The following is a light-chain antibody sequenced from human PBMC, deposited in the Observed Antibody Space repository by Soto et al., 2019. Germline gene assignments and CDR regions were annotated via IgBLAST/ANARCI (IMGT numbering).Light chain of an antibody. CDR3: SSYAGSNILVV. J-gene: IGLJ2*01. Sequence: QSALTQPPSASGSPGQSVTISCTGTSSDVGGYNYVSWYQQHPGKAPKLMIYEVSKLPSGVPDRFSGSKSGNTASLTVSGLQAEDEADYYCSSYAGSNILVVFGGGTKLTVL. V-gene: IGLV2-8*01. CDR2: EVS. CDR1: SSDVGGYNY.